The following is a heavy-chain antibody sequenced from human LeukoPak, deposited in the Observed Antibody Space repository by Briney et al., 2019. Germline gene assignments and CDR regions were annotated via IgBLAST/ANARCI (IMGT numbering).Heavy chain of an antibody. CDR3: ARMGTAYFDY. D-gene: IGHD5-24*01. CDR1: GFTFSSYS. J-gene: IGHJ4*02. CDR2: ISSSSSYI. V-gene: IGHV3-21*01. Sequence: GGSLRLSCAASGFTFSSYSMNWVRQAPGKGLEWVSSISSSSSYIYYADSVKGRFTISRDNAKNSLYLQMNSRRAEDTAVYYCARMGTAYFDYWGQGTLVTVSS.